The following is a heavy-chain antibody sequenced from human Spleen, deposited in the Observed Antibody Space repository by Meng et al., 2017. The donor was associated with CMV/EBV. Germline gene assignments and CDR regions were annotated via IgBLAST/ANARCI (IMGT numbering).Heavy chain of an antibody. CDR3: ARGRQELGRYYGMDV. Sequence: SVKVSCKASGYTFTSYDINWVRQATGQGLEWMGGIIPMFGTTNYAQKFQGRVTITADESTTTAYMELSSLRSEDTAVYYCARGRQELGRYYGMDVWGQGTTVTVSS. V-gene: IGHV1-69*13. CDR2: IIPMFGTT. D-gene: IGHD4-11*01. J-gene: IGHJ6*02. CDR1: GYTFTSYD.